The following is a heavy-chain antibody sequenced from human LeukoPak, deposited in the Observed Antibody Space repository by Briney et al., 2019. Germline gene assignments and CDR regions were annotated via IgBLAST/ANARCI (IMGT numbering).Heavy chain of an antibody. V-gene: IGHV4-59*12. D-gene: IGHD1-14*01. J-gene: IGHJ6*03. Sequence: SETLSLTCTVSGGSISSYYWSWIRQPPGKGLEWIGTISYSGSTHYNPSLMSRVTISVDTSKNQFSLKLSSVTAADTAVYYCARVPRTYYYYYYMDVWGKGTTVTVSS. CDR1: GGSISSYY. CDR3: ARVPRTYYYYYYMDV. CDR2: ISYSGST.